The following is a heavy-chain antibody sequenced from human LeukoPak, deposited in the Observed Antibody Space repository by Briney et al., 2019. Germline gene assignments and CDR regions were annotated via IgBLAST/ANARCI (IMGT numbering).Heavy chain of an antibody. J-gene: IGHJ4*02. V-gene: IGHV4-38-2*02. D-gene: IGHD6-13*01. CDR2: IYHSGST. CDR3: ARAAAAAGGQYFDY. Sequence: SETLSLTCTVSGYSISSGYYWGWIRQPPGKGLEWIGSIYHSGSTYYNPSLKSRVTISVDTSKNQFSLKLSSVTAADTAVYYCARAAAAAGGQYFDYWGQGTLVAVSS. CDR1: GYSISSGYY.